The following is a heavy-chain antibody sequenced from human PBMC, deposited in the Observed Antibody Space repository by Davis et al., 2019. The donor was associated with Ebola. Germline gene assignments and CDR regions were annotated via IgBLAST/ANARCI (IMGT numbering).Heavy chain of an antibody. D-gene: IGHD4-23*01. CDR3: ARTTVVTRVIDY. Sequence: ASVKVSCKASGYTFTSYAMHWVRQAPGQRLEWMGWINAGNGNTKYSQNFQGRVTITRDTSVSTAYMELSSLRSEDTAVYYCARTTVVTRVIDYWGQGALVTVSS. J-gene: IGHJ4*02. CDR2: INAGNGNT. CDR1: GYTFTSYA. V-gene: IGHV1-3*01.